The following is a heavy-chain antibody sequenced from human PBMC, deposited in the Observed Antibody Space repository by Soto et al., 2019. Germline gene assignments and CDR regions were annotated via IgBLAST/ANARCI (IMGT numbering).Heavy chain of an antibody. CDR3: AKGGAVYGLLTHDY. V-gene: IGHV3-23*01. CDR2: ITGSSSNL. CDR1: GFTFRDYA. Sequence: EVKLLESGGGLEQPGGSLRLSCAASGFTFRDYAMSWVRQAPGKGLEWVTTITGSSSNLYYSDSVKGRFAISRDNSKNTLYLQMDSLTAEDTAVYYCAKGGAVYGLLTHDYWGQGTLVTVSS. D-gene: IGHD3-9*01. J-gene: IGHJ4*02.